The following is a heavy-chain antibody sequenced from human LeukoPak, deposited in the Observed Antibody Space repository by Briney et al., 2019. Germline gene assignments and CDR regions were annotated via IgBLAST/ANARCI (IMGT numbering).Heavy chain of an antibody. J-gene: IGHJ6*03. Sequence: GGSLRLSCAASGFTFSSYSMNWVRQAPGKGLERVSSISSSSSYIYYADSVKGRFTISRDNAKNSLYLQMISLRAEDTAVYYCARYLATSYYYYYYMDVWGKGTTVTVSS. V-gene: IGHV3-21*01. CDR3: ARYLATSYYYYYYMDV. CDR2: ISSSSSYI. CDR1: GFTFSSYS. D-gene: IGHD5-12*01.